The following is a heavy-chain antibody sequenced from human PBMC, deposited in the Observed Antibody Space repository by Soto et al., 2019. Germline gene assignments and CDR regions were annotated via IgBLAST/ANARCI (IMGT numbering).Heavy chain of an antibody. CDR1: GFTFSIYS. V-gene: IGHV3-21*03. Sequence: PGGSLRLSCAASGFTFSIYSMNWVRQAPGKGLEWVSSISSRSSYIYYADSVKGRFTISRDNAKNSLYMQMNSLKTEDTAVYFCTTDVYCSSNRCWVDVWGQGTTVTVSS. CDR2: ISSRSSYI. CDR3: TTDVYCSSNRCWVDV. J-gene: IGHJ6*02. D-gene: IGHD2-2*01.